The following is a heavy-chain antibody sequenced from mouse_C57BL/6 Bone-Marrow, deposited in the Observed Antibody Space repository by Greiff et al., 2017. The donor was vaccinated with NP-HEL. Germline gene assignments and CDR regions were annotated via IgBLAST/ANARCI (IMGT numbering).Heavy chain of an antibody. CDR1: GFTFSDYY. J-gene: IGHJ4*01. V-gene: IGHV5-12*01. CDR3: ARITTVVAPYAMDY. CDR2: ISNGGGST. Sequence: EVKLMESGGGLVQPGGSLKLSCAASGFTFSDYYMYWVRQTPEKRLEWVAYISNGGGSTYYPDTVKGRFTISRDNAKNTLYLQMSRLKSEDTAMYYCARITTVVAPYAMDYWGQGTSVTVSS. D-gene: IGHD1-1*01.